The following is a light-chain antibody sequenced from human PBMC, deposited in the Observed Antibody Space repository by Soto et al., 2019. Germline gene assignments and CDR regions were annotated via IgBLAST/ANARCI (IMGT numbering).Light chain of an antibody. CDR3: QQYISFPHS. Sequence: DIQMTQSPSTLYASVGDRVTITCRASQNIISWLAWYQQKPGKAPKLLTYKASSLESGVPPRFSGSGSGTEFTLTINSLQPDDFATYYCQQYISFPHSFGRGTKPEIK. CDR2: KAS. CDR1: QNIISW. J-gene: IGKJ2*01. V-gene: IGKV1-5*03.